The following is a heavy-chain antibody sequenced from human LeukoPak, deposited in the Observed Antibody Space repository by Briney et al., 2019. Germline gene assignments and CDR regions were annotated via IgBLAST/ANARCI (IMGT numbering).Heavy chain of an antibody. Sequence: PGGSLRLSCAASGFTFSTYVMHWVRQAPGKGLEWVAVIWYDGSNKYYADSVKGRFTISRDNSKNTLYLQMNSLRAEDTAVYYCARVPLYSSGWNYFEYWGQGTLVTVSS. D-gene: IGHD6-19*01. V-gene: IGHV3-33*08. J-gene: IGHJ4*02. CDR1: GFTFSTYV. CDR2: IWYDGSNK. CDR3: ARVPLYSSGWNYFEY.